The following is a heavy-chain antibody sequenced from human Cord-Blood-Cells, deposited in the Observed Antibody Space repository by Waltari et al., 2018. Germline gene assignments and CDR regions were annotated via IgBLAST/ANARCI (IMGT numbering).Heavy chain of an antibody. Sequence: QVQLVQSGAEVKKPGASVKVSCKASGYTFTGYYMHWVRQAPGQGLERKGWINPNSGGTNYAQKFQGWVTMTRDASISTAYMELSRLRSDDTAMYYCARTRGTPTNDAFDIWGQGTMVTVSS. V-gene: IGHV1-2*04. CDR1: GYTFTGYY. CDR2: INPNSGGT. D-gene: IGHD3-10*01. J-gene: IGHJ3*02. CDR3: ARTRGTPTNDAFDI.